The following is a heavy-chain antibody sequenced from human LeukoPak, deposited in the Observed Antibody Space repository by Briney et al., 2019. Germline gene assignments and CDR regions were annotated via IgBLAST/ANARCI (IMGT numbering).Heavy chain of an antibody. D-gene: IGHD3-3*01. V-gene: IGHV3-7*03. J-gene: IGHJ3*02. CDR3: ARDLRSVSRYDVFDI. Sequence: GGSLRLSCAASGFTFSSYWLSWVRQAPGKGLEWVAIINHNGSEKYYVDSVKGRFTISRDNAKNSLFLQMNSLRAEDTAVYYCARDLRSVSRYDVFDIWGLGTMVTVSS. CDR1: GFTFSSYW. CDR2: INHNGSEK.